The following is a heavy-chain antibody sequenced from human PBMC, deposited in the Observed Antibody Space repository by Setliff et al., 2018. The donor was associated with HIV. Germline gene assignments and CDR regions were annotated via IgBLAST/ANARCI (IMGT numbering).Heavy chain of an antibody. CDR1: GGSISSNSYY. J-gene: IGHJ4*02. CDR2: IYHSGRT. CDR3: ARDQPQAYDSLTGYYTGRYFDY. Sequence: SETLSLTCTVSGGSISSNSYYWGWIRQPPGKGLEWIGSIYHSGRTYYNPSLKSRVTISVDTSKNQFSLKLTSVTAADTAVYYCARDQPQAYDSLTGYYTGRYFDYWGRGTLVTVSS. D-gene: IGHD3-9*01. V-gene: IGHV4-39*07.